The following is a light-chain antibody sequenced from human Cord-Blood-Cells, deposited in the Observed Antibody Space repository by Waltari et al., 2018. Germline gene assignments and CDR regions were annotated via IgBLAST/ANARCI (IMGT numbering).Light chain of an antibody. CDR2: DVS. CDR3: CSYAGSYNNYV. Sequence: QSALTQPRSVSGSPGQSVTISCTGTSSDVGGYNYVSWYQQHPGNAPKLMIYDVSKRPAGVPDRFSGYKSGNTASLTISGLQAEDEADYYCCSYAGSYNNYVFGTGTKVTVL. J-gene: IGLJ1*01. V-gene: IGLV2-11*01. CDR1: SSDVGGYNY.